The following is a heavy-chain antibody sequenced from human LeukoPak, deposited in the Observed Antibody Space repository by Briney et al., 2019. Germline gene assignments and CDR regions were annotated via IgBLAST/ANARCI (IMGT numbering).Heavy chain of an antibody. CDR3: ARVNSSWYNDAFDI. V-gene: IGHV5-51*01. J-gene: IGHJ3*02. Sequence: GESLKISCKGSGYRFTSYWIGWVRPMPGKGLEWMGIIYPGDSDTRYSPSFQGQVTISADKSISTAYLQWSSLKASDTAMYYCARVNSSWYNDAFDIWGQGTMVTVSS. CDR1: GYRFTSYW. CDR2: IYPGDSDT. D-gene: IGHD6-13*01.